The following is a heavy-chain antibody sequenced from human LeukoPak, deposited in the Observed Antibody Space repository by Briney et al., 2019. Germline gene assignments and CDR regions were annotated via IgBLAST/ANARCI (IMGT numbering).Heavy chain of an antibody. D-gene: IGHD3-3*01. Sequence: GGSLRLSCAASGFTFSGYAMSWVRQAPGKGLEWVSAISGSGGSTYYADSVKGRFTISRDNSKNTLYLQMNGLRAEDTAVYYCVKGPFWSGYSTFNYYYYGMDVWGQGTTVTVSS. CDR3: VKGPFWSGYSTFNYYYYGMDV. CDR2: ISGSGGST. V-gene: IGHV3-23*01. CDR1: GFTFSGYA. J-gene: IGHJ6*02.